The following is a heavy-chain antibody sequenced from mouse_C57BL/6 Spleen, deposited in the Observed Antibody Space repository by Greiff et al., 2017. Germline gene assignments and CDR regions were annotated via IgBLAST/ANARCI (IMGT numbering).Heavy chain of an antibody. CDR2: IDPSDSET. Sequence: VQLQQPGAELVRPGSSVKLSCKASGYTFTSYWMHWVKQRPIQGLEWIGNIDPSDSETHYNQKFKDKATLTEDKSSSTAYIQLSSLTSEASAVYYCARSTAGYFDYWGQGTTLTVSS. J-gene: IGHJ2*01. V-gene: IGHV1-52*01. D-gene: IGHD3-2*01. CDR3: ARSTAGYFDY. CDR1: GYTFTSYW.